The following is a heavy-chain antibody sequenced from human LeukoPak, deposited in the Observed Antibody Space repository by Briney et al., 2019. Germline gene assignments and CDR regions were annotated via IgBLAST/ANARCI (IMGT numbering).Heavy chain of an antibody. CDR1: GYTVTEIS. CDR2: FDPEDGET. D-gene: IGHD5-12*01. CDR3: ATDGSGYDRGFGL. V-gene: IGHV1-24*01. J-gene: IGHJ4*02. Sequence: ASVKVSCKVSGYTVTEISMHWLRQAPGKGLEWMGGFDPEDGETIYAQKFQGRVTMTEDTSTDTAYMELSSLRSEDTAVYYCATDGSGYDRGFGLWGQGTLVTVSS.